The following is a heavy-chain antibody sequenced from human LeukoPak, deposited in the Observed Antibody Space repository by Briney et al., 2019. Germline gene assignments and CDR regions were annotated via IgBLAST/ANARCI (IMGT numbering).Heavy chain of an antibody. J-gene: IGHJ5*02. D-gene: IGHD2-15*01. CDR2: ISYDGSNK. CDR1: GFTFSSYA. CDR3: AREARRYCSGGSCRNWFDP. V-gene: IGHV3-30-3*01. Sequence: GRSLRLSCAVSGFTFSSYAMHWVRQAPGKGLEWVAVISYDGSNKYYADSVKGRFTISRDSSKNTLYLQMNSLRAEDTAVYYCAREARRYCSGGSCRNWFDPWGQGTLVTVSS.